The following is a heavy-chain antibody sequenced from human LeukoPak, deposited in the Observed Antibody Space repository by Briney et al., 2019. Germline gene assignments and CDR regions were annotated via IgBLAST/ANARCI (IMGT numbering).Heavy chain of an antibody. D-gene: IGHD3-10*01. Sequence: SETLSLTCTVSGYSISSGYFWGWIRQTPGKGLEWIGSIYNSGSTYYNPSLKSRVTLSVDTSKNQFSLQLNSVTAADTAVYYCVRGPYGSSISNWFDPWGQGLLVTVSS. CDR1: GYSISSGYF. J-gene: IGHJ5*02. V-gene: IGHV4-38-2*02. CDR2: IYNSGST. CDR3: VRGPYGSSISNWFDP.